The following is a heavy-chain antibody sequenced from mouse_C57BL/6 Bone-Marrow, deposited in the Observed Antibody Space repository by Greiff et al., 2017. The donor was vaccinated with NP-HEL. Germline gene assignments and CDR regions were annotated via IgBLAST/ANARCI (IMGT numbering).Heavy chain of an antibody. D-gene: IGHD1-1*01. V-gene: IGHV1-42*01. Sequence: EVKLVESGPELVKPGASVKISCKASGYSFTGYYMNWVKQSPEKSLEWIGEINPSTGGTTYNQKFKAKATLTVDKSSSTAYMQLKSLTSEDSAVYYCARGLNYYGSSPYYFDYWGQGTTLTVSS. J-gene: IGHJ2*01. CDR2: INPSTGGT. CDR1: GYSFTGYY. CDR3: ARGLNYYGSSPYYFDY.